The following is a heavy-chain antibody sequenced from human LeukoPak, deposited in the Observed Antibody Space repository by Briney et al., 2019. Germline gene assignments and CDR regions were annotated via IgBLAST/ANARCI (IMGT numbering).Heavy chain of an antibody. V-gene: IGHV4-39*01. CDR3: ARHRRYGDYEGNYYGMDV. Sequence: KSSETLSLTCTVSGGSISSSSYYWGWIRQPPGKGLEWIGSIYYSGSTYYNPSLKSRVTISVDTSKNQFSLKLSSVTAADTAVYYCARHRRYGDYEGNYYGMDVWGQGTTVTVSS. J-gene: IGHJ6*02. D-gene: IGHD4-17*01. CDR2: IYYSGST. CDR1: GGSISSSSYY.